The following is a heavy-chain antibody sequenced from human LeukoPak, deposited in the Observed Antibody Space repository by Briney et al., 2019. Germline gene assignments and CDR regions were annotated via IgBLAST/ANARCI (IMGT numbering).Heavy chain of an antibody. CDR1: AGSISSSSNY. J-gene: IGHJ4*02. CDR2: SYYSGRT. D-gene: IGHD3-10*01. CDR3: ARQHLGSGSSNYFDY. Sequence: SDTLSLTCTVSAGSISSSSNYWGWIRQPPGKGLEWIGNSYYSGRTYYNPSLKSRVTISVDTSKNQFSLILSSVTAADTAVYYCARQHLGSGSSNYFDYWGQVTLVTVSS. V-gene: IGHV4-39*01.